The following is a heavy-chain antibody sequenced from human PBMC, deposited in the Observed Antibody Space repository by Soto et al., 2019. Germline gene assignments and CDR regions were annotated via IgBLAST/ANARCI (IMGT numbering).Heavy chain of an antibody. CDR2: IKQDGSEK. J-gene: IGHJ4*02. CDR1: GFTFSSDW. CDR3: ARDHRLAAQLGRFDY. D-gene: IGHD7-27*01. Sequence: GGSLRLSCAASGFTFSSDWMSWVRQAPGKGLEWVANIKQDGSEKYYVDSVKGRFTISRDNAKNSLYLQMNSLRAEDTAVYYCARDHRLAAQLGRFDYWGQGTLVTVSS. V-gene: IGHV3-7*01.